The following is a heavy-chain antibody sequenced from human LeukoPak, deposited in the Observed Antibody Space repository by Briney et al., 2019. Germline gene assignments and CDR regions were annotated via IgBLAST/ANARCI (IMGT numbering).Heavy chain of an antibody. CDR2: IYPGDSDT. J-gene: IGHJ4*02. V-gene: IGHV5-51*01. CDR1: GYPFTAYW. CDR3: ARLGYDSSDYDFDY. Sequence: GESLKISCKASGYPFTAYWIGWVRQVPGEGLEWMGIIYPGDSDTRYSPSFQGQVTISVDKSITTAYLHRSSLKASDTATYYCARLGYDSSDYDFDYWGQGTLVTVSS. D-gene: IGHD3-22*01.